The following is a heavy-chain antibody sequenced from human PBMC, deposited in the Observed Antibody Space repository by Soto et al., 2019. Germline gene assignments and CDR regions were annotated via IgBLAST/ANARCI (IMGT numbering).Heavy chain of an antibody. V-gene: IGHV5-51*01. CDR1: GYSFTTYW. J-gene: IGHJ6*02. Sequence: PGESLKISCESHGYSFTTYWITWVRQKPGKGLEWVGSFHPGESDTRYSPSFQGQVTISADRSLVTAYLQWSSLQAADTAIYYCARHEATYYNFYGMDVWGHGTTVTVSS. CDR3: ARHEATYYNFYGMDV. CDR2: FHPGESDT.